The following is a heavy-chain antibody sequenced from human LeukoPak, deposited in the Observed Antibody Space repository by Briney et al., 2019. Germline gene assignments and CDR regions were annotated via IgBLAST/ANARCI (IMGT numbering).Heavy chain of an antibody. CDR3: TAITFGGVIDH. V-gene: IGHV3-23*01. CDR2: ISGSGTTT. Sequence: GGSLRLSCAASGLTFRSYAMTWVRQAPGKGLEWVSSISGSGTTTYFADSVKGRFTISRDNSKNTLYLQMNSLRAEDTALYYCTAITFGGVIDHWGQGTLVTVSS. CDR1: GLTFRSYA. J-gene: IGHJ4*02. D-gene: IGHD3-16*01.